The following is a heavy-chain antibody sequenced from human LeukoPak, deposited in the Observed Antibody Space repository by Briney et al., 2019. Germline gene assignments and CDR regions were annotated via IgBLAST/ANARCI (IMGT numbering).Heavy chain of an antibody. V-gene: IGHV1-2*02. CDR1: GYTFTGYY. D-gene: IGHD6-6*01. CDR3: AREGYRSSSPWFDP. J-gene: IGHJ5*02. Sequence: ASVKVSCKASGYTFTGYYMHWVRQAPGQGLEWMGWINPNSGGTNYAQKFQGRVTMTRDTSISTAYMELSRLRSDDTAVYYCAREGYRSSSPWFDPWGQGTLVTVSS. CDR2: INPNSGGT.